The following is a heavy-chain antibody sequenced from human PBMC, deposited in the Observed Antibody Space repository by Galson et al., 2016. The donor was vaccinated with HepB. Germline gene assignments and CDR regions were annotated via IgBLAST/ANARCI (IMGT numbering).Heavy chain of an antibody. D-gene: IGHD3-16*01. CDR1: GFIFGDHY. CDR3: ATSIGGASKRY. V-gene: IGHV3-72*01. Sequence: SLRLSCAASGFIFGDHYMGWVRQAPGKGLEWVGRSKNRANSYTTEYAASVKGRFTISRDHSKNSLYLQMNGLKAEDTAVYYCATSIGGASKRYWGQGTLVTVSS. CDR2: SKNRANSYTT. J-gene: IGHJ4*02.